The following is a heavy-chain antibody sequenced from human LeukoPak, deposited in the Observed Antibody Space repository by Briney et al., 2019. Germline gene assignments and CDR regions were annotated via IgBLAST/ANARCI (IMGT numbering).Heavy chain of an antibody. CDR3: AKGKGYSSSSSDH. V-gene: IGHV3-23*01. J-gene: IGHJ5*02. D-gene: IGHD6-6*01. CDR1: GFTFNSHA. CDR2: ISGSDGST. Sequence: GGSLRLSCAASGFTFNSHAMNWVRQAPGKGLEWVSAISGSDGSTYYADSVKGRFTISRDNSKNTLYPQMNSLRAEDTAVYHCAKGKGYSSSSSDHWGQGTLVTVSS.